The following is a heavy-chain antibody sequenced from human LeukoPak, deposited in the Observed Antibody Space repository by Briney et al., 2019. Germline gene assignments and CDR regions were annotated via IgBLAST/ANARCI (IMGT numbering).Heavy chain of an antibody. Sequence: ASVKVSCKVSGYTLTELSMHWVRQAPGKGLEWMGGFDPEDGETIYAQKFQGRVTITTDESTSTAYMELSSLRSEDTAVYYCARSIVVVPAAIRLLFDAFDIWGQGTMVTVSS. CDR3: ARSIVVVPAAIRLLFDAFDI. CDR2: FDPEDGET. D-gene: IGHD2-2*01. V-gene: IGHV1-24*01. CDR1: GYTLTELS. J-gene: IGHJ3*02.